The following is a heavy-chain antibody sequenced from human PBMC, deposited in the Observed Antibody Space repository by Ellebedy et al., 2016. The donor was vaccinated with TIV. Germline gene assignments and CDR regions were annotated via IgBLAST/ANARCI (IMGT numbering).Heavy chain of an antibody. D-gene: IGHD2-15*01. J-gene: IGHJ4*02. Sequence: GGSLRLSXAASGFTFDDYAMHWVRQAPGKGLEWVSGISWNSGSIGYADSVKGRFTISRDNAKNSLYLQMNSLRAEDTAVYYCARDQVGGRYCSGGSCYSGDYWGQGTLVTVSS. V-gene: IGHV3-9*01. CDR1: GFTFDDYA. CDR3: ARDQVGGRYCSGGSCYSGDY. CDR2: ISWNSGSI.